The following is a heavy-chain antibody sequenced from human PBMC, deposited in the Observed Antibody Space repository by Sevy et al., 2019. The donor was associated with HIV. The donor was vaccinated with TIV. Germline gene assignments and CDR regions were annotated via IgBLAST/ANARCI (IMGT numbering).Heavy chain of an antibody. Sequence: SETLSLTCTVSGGSITSSSYYWGWIRQPPGKGLEWIGTIYYSGSASHNPTLKSRVSISVDTSKNQFSLNLNSMTAADTAVYYCARGGSGRYSTTQPFEYFDYWGQGTLVTVSS. V-gene: IGHV4-39*01. CDR1: GGSITSSSYY. J-gene: IGHJ4*02. CDR2: IYYSGSA. D-gene: IGHD1-26*01. CDR3: ARGGSGRYSTTQPFEYFDY.